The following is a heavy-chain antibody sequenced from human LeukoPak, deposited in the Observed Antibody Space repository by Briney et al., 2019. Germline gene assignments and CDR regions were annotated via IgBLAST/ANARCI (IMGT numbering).Heavy chain of an antibody. CDR2: INAEDGGT. J-gene: IGHJ5*02. D-gene: IGHD3-10*01. Sequence: GASVKVSCKASGYTFTGYYMHWVRQAPGQGLEWMGWINAEDGGTNYARNFQDRVTMTRDTSTSTVYMELSSLRSEDTAVYYCARDIAWEGPYGSGSYYNSYWFDPWGQGTLVTVSS. CDR1: GYTFTGYY. V-gene: IGHV1-2*02. CDR3: ARDIAWEGPYGSGSYYNSYWFDP.